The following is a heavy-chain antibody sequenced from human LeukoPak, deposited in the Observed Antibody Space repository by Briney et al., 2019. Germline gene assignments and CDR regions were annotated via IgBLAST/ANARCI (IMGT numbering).Heavy chain of an antibody. CDR3: ARRVVLEATTVTLPRPPWYFDL. CDR2: MNPNSGNT. J-gene: IGHJ2*01. V-gene: IGHV1-8*01. Sequence: VSVKVSCKASGYTFTSYDINWVRQATGQGLEWMGWMNPNSGNTGYAQKFQGRVTMTTDTSTSTAYMELRSLRSDDTAVYYCARRVVLEATTVTLPRPPWYFDLWGRGTLVTVSS. CDR1: GYTFTSYD. D-gene: IGHD4-17*01.